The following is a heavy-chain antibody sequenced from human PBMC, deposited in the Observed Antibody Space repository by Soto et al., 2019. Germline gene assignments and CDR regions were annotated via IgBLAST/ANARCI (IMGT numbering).Heavy chain of an antibody. CDR1: GGSISSSSYY. Sequence: SETLSLTCTVSGGSISSSSYYWGWIRQPPGKGLEWIGSIYYSGSTYYNPSLKSRVTISVDTSKNQFSLKLSSVTAADTAVYYCARRDGDFGAFDIWGQGTMVTVSS. V-gene: IGHV4-39*01. J-gene: IGHJ3*02. CDR3: ARRDGDFGAFDI. D-gene: IGHD4-17*01. CDR2: IYYSGST.